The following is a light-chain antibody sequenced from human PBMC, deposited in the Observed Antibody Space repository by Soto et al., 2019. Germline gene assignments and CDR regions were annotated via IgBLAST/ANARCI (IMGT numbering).Light chain of an antibody. CDR2: SAS. CDR1: QGISNY. CDR3: KHYNHAPYT. V-gene: IGKV1-27*01. Sequence: DIQMTQSPSSLSASVGDRVTITCRASQGISNYLAWYQQKPGKVPKLLIYSASTLQSGVPSRFSGSGAGTDFTLTISSLEPEDVASYYCKHYNHAPYTFGQGTKLEIK. J-gene: IGKJ2*01.